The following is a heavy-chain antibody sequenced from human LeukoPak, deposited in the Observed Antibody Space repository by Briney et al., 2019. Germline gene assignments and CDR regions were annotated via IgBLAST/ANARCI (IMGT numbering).Heavy chain of an antibody. CDR3: AKSDSSGYYRPGYNWFDP. CDR2: ISWNSGSI. J-gene: IGHJ5*02. D-gene: IGHD3-22*01. V-gene: IGHV3-9*01. CDR1: GFTFSSYE. Sequence: GGSLRLSCAASGFTFSSYEMNWVRQAPGKGLEWVSGISWNSGSIGYADSVKGRFTISRDNAKNSLYLQMNSLRAEDTALYYCAKSDSSGYYRPGYNWFDPWGQGTLVTVSS.